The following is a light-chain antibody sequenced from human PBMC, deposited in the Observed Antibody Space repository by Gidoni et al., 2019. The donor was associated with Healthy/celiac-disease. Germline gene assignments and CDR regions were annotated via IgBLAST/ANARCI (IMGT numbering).Light chain of an antibody. J-gene: IGKJ5*01. V-gene: IGKV1-39*01. CDR3: QQSYSTPIT. CDR2: AAS. CDR1: HSISSY. Sequence: DIQMTQSPSSLSASVGDRVTITCRASHSISSYLNWYQQKPGKAPKLLIYAASSLQSGVPSRFSGSGSGTDFTLNISSLQPEDFATYYCQQSYSTPITFGQGTRLEIK.